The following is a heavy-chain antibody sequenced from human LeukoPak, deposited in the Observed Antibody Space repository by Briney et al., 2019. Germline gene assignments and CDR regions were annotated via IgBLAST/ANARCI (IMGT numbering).Heavy chain of an antibody. J-gene: IGHJ5*01. CDR3: ARDRYYGSGSYGHWFDC. CDR1: GYTFNSYG. D-gene: IGHD3-10*01. V-gene: IGHV1-18*01. Sequence: ASVKVSCKASGYTFNSYGITGVRQAPGQGLEWMGWISAYNGNTKYAQKLQGRVTMTTDTSTSSAYMELRSLRSDDTAVYYCARDRYYGSGSYGHWFDCWGQGTLVTVSS. CDR2: ISAYNGNT.